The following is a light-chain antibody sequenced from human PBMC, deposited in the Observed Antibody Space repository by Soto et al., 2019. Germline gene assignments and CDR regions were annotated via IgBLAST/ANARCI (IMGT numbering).Light chain of an antibody. CDR1: SSDVGGYNF. Sequence: QSVLTQPASVSGSPGQSITISCIGTSSDVGGYNFVSWYQQHPGKAPKVMIYDVSDRPSGVSDRFSGSKSGNTASLTISGLQAEDAADYYCCSYTGSSTLVFGGGPTLTVL. CDR3: CSYTGSSTLV. J-gene: IGLJ2*01. V-gene: IGLV2-14*01. CDR2: DVS.